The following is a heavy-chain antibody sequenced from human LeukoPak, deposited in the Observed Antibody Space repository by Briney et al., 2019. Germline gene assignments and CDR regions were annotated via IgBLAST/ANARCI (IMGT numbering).Heavy chain of an antibody. CDR1: GFTFSSYG. CDR3: AREPSGVLGLDY. J-gene: IGHJ4*02. Sequence: GGSLRLSCAASGFTFSSYGMSWVRQAPGKRLEWVSAISGSGGSTYYADSVKGRFTISRDNSKNTLYLQMNSLRAEDTAVYYCAREPSGVLGLDYWGQGTLVTVSS. V-gene: IGHV3-23*01. D-gene: IGHD3-10*01. CDR2: ISGSGGST.